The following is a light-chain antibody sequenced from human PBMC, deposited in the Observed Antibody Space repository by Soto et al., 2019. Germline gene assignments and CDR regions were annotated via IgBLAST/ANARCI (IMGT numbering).Light chain of an antibody. V-gene: IGKV1-27*01. Sequence: DIQMTQSPSSLSASVGDRVTITCRASQGISSYLAWYQQKPGKVPKILIYAASTLQSGVPSRFSGSGSGTDFTLTISSMQPEDVVTYYCQKYNSAPWTLGQGTKVEI. CDR1: QGISSY. J-gene: IGKJ1*01. CDR3: QKYNSAPWT. CDR2: AAS.